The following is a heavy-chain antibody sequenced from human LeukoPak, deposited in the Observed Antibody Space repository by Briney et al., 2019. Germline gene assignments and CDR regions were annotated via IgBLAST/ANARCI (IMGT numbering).Heavy chain of an antibody. CDR1: GGSISSYY. J-gene: IGHJ5*02. CDR3: ARQYSSDWYLWFDP. CDR2: IYTSGTT. Sequence: SETLSLTCTVSGGSISSYYWSWIRQPAGKGLEWIGRIYTSGTTNYNPSLKSRVTMSVDTSKNQFSLKLSSVTAADTAVYYCARQYSSDWYLWFDPWGQGTLLTVSS. V-gene: IGHV4-4*07. D-gene: IGHD6-19*01.